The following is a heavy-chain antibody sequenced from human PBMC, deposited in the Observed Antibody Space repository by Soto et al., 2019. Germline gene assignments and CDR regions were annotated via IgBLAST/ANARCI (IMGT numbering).Heavy chain of an antibody. V-gene: IGHV1-8*01. J-gene: IGHJ4*02. Sequence: QVQLVQSGAEVKKPGASVKVSCKASGYTFTSYDINWVRQATGQGLEWMGWMNPNSGYTGHAQKFQGRVTMTRDTSTSTAYMELSSLRSEDTTVYYCARVFGSIDYWGQGTLVTVSS. CDR2: MNPNSGYT. CDR1: GYTFTSYD. CDR3: ARVFGSIDY. D-gene: IGHD2-21*01.